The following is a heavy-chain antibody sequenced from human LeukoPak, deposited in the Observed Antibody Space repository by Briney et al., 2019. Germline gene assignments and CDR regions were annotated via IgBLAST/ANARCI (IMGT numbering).Heavy chain of an antibody. Sequence: GASVKVSCKASGYTFTSYGISWVRQAPGQGLEWMGWISAYNGNTNYAQKLQGRVTMTTDTSTSTAYMELRSLRSDDTAVYYCARVRSGGWDKGGGDYFDYWGQGTLVTVSS. CDR2: ISAYNGNT. CDR1: GYTFTSYG. CDR3: ARVRSGGWDKGGGDYFDY. J-gene: IGHJ4*02. D-gene: IGHD6-25*01. V-gene: IGHV1-18*01.